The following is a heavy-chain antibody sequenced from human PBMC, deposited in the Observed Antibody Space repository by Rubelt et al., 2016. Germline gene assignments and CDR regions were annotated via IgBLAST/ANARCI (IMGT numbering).Heavy chain of an antibody. J-gene: IGHJ4*02. CDR2: ISGSGSST. CDR1: GFNFSNYA. D-gene: IGHD2-8*01. Sequence: EVQLLESGGGLVQPGGSLRLSCAASGFNFSNYAMSWVRQAPGKGLEWVSVISGSGSSTDYADSVRGRVTSVRGNSKDTLYLQMNSLRDEDTAVYYCAKVKWVSWGQGTLVTVSS. V-gene: IGHV3-23*01. CDR3: AKVKWVS.